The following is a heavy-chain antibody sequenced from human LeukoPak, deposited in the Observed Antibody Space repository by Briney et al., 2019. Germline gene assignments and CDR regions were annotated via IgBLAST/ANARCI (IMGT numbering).Heavy chain of an antibody. Sequence: GGTLRLSCAASGFTFSSYGMSWVRQAPGKGLEWVSAISGSGGSTYYADSVKGRFTISRDNSKNTLYLQMNSLRAEDTAVYYCARVLRIVVVPDAFDIWGQGTMVTVSS. V-gene: IGHV3-23*01. CDR1: GFTFSSYG. CDR3: ARVLRIVVVPDAFDI. J-gene: IGHJ3*02. D-gene: IGHD3-22*01. CDR2: ISGSGGST.